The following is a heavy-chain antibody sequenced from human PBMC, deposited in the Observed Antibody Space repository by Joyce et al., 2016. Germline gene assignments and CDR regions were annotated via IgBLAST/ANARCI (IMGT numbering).Heavy chain of an antibody. D-gene: IGHD4-17*01. J-gene: IGHJ4*02. CDR2: INTKTGNP. CDR1: GYRFTYYG. Sequence: QVQLVQSGSELKKPGASVKVSCKASGYRFTYYGSNWVRQAPGQGLEWMGWINTKTGNPTYAQGFRRRFVFSLDTSVSTAYLQISSLKADDTAVYYCARDFGDGDYWGQGTLVTVSS. CDR3: ARDFGDGDY. V-gene: IGHV7-4-1*02.